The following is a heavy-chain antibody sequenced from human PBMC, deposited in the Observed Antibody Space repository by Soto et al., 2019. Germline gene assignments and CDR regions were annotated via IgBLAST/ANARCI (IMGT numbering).Heavy chain of an antibody. CDR3: AKASVWYPYFDS. CDR2: ITFTGVST. D-gene: IGHD6-13*01. CDR1: EFSFEDYA. V-gene: IGHV3-23*01. Sequence: GGSLRLSCAASEFSFEDYALSWVRQAPGKGLEWVSSITFTGVSTYYADSVKGRFTISRDNSKDTLYLQMNSLRAEDTAIYYCAKASVWYPYFDSWGQGT. J-gene: IGHJ4*02.